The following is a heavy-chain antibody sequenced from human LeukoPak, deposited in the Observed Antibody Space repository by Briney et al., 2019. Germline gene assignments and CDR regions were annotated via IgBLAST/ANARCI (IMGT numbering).Heavy chain of an antibody. CDR1: GGSFSGYY. Sequence: SETLSLTCAVYGGSFSGYYWSWLRQPPGKGLEWIGEINHSGSTNYNPSLKSRVTISVDTSKNQFSLKLSSVTAADTAVYYCARSPKSPLGYCSGGSCYSFTTPFDYWGQGTLVTVSS. J-gene: IGHJ4*02. CDR3: ARSPKSPLGYCSGGSCYSFTTPFDY. V-gene: IGHV4-34*01. CDR2: INHSGST. D-gene: IGHD2-15*01.